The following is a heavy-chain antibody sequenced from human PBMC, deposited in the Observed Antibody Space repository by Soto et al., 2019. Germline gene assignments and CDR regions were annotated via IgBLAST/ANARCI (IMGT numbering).Heavy chain of an antibody. Sequence: QVQLVQSGVEVKKPGSSVKVSCKASGGTFSSYAINWVRQAPGQGLEWMGGIIRIFGTPDYAQRFQGRVTITADESTSTAYMELSSLRSEDTAVYYCARQGSNEYYYYGMDVWGQGTTVTVSS. J-gene: IGHJ6*02. CDR3: ARQGSNEYYYYGMDV. V-gene: IGHV1-69*12. D-gene: IGHD3-10*01. CDR2: IIRIFGTP. CDR1: GGTFSSYA.